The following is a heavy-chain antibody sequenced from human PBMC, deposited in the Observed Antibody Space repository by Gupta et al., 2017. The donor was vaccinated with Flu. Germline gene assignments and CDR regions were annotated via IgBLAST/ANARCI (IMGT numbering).Heavy chain of an antibody. CDR3: AREGETSGGSTPYY. V-gene: IGHV3-33*01. D-gene: IGHD2-15*01. J-gene: IGHJ4*02. CDR1: GVTLSSCG. CDR2: IWYDGSNK. Sequence: QVQLVESGGGVVQPGRSLRLSCAASGVTLSSCGMHWFRQAPGKGLEWVAVIWYDGSNKYYADSVKGRFTISRDNSKNTLYLQMNSLRAEDTAVYYCAREGETSGGSTPYYWGQGTLVTVSS.